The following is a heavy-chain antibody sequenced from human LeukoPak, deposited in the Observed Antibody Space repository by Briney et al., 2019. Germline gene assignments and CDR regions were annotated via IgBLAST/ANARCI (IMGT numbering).Heavy chain of an antibody. J-gene: IGHJ4*02. CDR2: ISGTSSPR. V-gene: IGHV3-48*04. CDR1: GFTFSSYS. CDR3: ARDVYGDYAIDY. Sequence: GGSLRLSCAASGFTFSSYSMNRVRQAPGKGLEWVSYISGTSSPRYYADSVKGRFTITRDNAKNSLYLQMNSLRAEDTAVYYCARDVYGDYAIDYWGQGTLVTVSS. D-gene: IGHD4-17*01.